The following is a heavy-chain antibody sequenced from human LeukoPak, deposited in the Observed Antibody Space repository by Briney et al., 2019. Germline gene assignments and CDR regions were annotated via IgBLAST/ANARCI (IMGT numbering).Heavy chain of an antibody. CDR1: GDSISGYY. Sequence: PSETLSLTCSVSGDSISGYYWSWIRQAAGKGLEWIGRIYTSGRTNSNPSLKSRVTMSVDTSKNQLSLKLSSVTAADSAVYYCARGYDSLDYWGQGTLVTVSS. J-gene: IGHJ4*02. V-gene: IGHV4-4*07. CDR3: ARGYDSLDY. CDR2: IYTSGRT. D-gene: IGHD3-22*01.